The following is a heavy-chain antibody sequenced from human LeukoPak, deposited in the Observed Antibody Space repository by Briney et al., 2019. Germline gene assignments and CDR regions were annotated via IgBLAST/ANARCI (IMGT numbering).Heavy chain of an antibody. J-gene: IGHJ4*02. Sequence: GGSLRLSCAASGFTFSYYGMHWVRQAPGKGLEWVAFIRFEGNEKFYADSVKGRFTISRDNAKNSLYLQMNSLRVEDTAVYYCARAHNWKYGTFDYWGQGTLVTVSS. CDR1: GFTFSYYG. V-gene: IGHV3-30*02. CDR3: ARAHNWKYGTFDY. CDR2: IRFEGNEK. D-gene: IGHD1-7*01.